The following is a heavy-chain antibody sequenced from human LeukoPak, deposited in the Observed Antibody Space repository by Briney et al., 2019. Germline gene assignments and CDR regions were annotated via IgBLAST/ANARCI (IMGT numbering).Heavy chain of an antibody. CDR1: GFTFSSYA. V-gene: IGHV3-23*01. CDR3: ARARYSSGWYYFDY. Sequence: PGGSLRLSCAASGFTFSSYAMSWVRQAPGKGLEWVSAISGSGGSTYYADSVKGRFTISRDNSKNTLYLQMNSLRAEDTAVYYCARARYSSGWYYFDYWGQGTLVTVSS. J-gene: IGHJ4*02. D-gene: IGHD6-19*01. CDR2: ISGSGGST.